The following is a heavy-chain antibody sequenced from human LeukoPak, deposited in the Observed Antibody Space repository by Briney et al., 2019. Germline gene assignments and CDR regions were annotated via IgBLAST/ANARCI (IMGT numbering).Heavy chain of an antibody. J-gene: IGHJ4*02. D-gene: IGHD3-10*01. CDR1: GGSISSGAYY. CDR2: IYYSGST. Sequence: MTSETLSLTCTVSGGSISSGAYYWGWIRQPPGKGLEWLGSIYYSGSTYYTPPLKRRVTMFVDTSKHHFSLKLSSVTAADTAVYYCARQTMIRGVIGNPIESWGQGTLVTVSS. V-gene: IGHV4-39*01. CDR3: ARQTMIRGVIGNPIES.